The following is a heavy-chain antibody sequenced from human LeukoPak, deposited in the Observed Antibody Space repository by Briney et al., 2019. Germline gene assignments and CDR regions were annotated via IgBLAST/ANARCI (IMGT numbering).Heavy chain of an antibody. CDR3: ARVGRIAVAGPGVTPYFDY. CDR1: GGSISSYY. Sequence: SETLSLTCTVSGGSISSYYWSWIRQPPGKGLEWIGYIYYSGSTNYNPSLKSRVTISVDTSKNQFSLKLSSVTAADTAVYYCARVGRIAVAGPGVTPYFDYRGQGTLVTVSS. J-gene: IGHJ4*02. CDR2: IYYSGST. V-gene: IGHV4-59*01. D-gene: IGHD6-19*01.